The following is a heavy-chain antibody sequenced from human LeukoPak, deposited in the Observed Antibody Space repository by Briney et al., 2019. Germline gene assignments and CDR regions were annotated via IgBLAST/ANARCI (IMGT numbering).Heavy chain of an antibody. Sequence: PGGSLRLSCAASGFTVSSNYMSWVRQAPGKGLEWVSVIYSGGSTYYADSVKGRFTISRDNSKNTLYLQMNSLRAEDTAVYYCARDSYYYGSGSYSPSSYYGMDVWGQGTTVTVSS. V-gene: IGHV3-66*01. CDR1: GFTVSSNY. J-gene: IGHJ6*02. CDR2: IYSGGST. D-gene: IGHD3-10*01. CDR3: ARDSYYYGSGSYSPSSYYGMDV.